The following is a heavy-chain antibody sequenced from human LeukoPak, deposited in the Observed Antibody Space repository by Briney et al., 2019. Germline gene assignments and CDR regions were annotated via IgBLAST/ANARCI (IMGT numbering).Heavy chain of an antibody. CDR2: IYYSGST. J-gene: IGHJ4*02. CDR3: ARASPQWLVLD. D-gene: IGHD6-19*01. Sequence: PSETLSLTCTVSGDSISSYYWSWIRQPPGKGLEWIGYIYYSGSTNYNPSLKSRVTISVDTSKNQFSLKLSSVTAADTAVYYCARASPQWLVLDWGQGTLVTVSS. CDR1: GDSISSYY. V-gene: IGHV4-59*01.